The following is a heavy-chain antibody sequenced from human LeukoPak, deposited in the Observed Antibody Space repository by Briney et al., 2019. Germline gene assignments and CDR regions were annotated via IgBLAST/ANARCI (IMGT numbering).Heavy chain of an antibody. D-gene: IGHD5-18*01. J-gene: IGHJ4*02. CDR3: ARDNTVMVTDY. V-gene: IGHV4-61*02. CDR1: GGSISSGGFY. CDR2: IYTLGST. Sequence: PSQTLSLTCTVSGGSISSGGFYWSWIRQPAGKGLEWIGRIYTLGSTNCNPSLKSRVTISVDTSKNQFSLKLSSVTAADTAVYYCARDNTVMVTDYWGQGTLVTASS.